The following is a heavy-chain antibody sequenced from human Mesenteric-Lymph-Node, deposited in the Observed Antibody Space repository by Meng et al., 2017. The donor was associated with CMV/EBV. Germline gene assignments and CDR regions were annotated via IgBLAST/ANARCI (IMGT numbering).Heavy chain of an antibody. CDR3: ARSNIVVVHNWFDP. CDR1: GYTFTGYY. V-gene: IGHV1-2*02. D-gene: IGHD2-21*01. CDR2: INPNSGGT. Sequence: ASVKVSCTASGYTFTGYYMYWVRQAPGQGLEWMGWINPNSGGTNYAQKFKGRVTMTRDTSISTAYMELSRLRSDDTAVYYCARSNIVVVHNWFDPWGQGTLVTVSS. J-gene: IGHJ5*02.